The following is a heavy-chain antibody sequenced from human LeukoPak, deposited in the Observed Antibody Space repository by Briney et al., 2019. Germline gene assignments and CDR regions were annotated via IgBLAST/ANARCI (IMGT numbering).Heavy chain of an antibody. CDR2: ISGSGGST. D-gene: IGHD3-22*01. J-gene: IGHJ4*02. CDR1: GFTFSIYA. CDR3: AKTRDYYDNSGYYYYFDY. V-gene: IGHV3-23*01. Sequence: GGSLRLSCAASGFTFSIYAMSWVRQAPGKGLEWVSSISGSGGSTYYADSVKGRFTISRDNSKNTLYLQMNSLRAEDTAVYYCAKTRDYYDNSGYYYYFDYWGQGTLVTVSS.